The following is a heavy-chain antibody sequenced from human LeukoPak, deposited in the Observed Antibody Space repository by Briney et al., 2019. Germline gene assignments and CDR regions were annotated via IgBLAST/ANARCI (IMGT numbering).Heavy chain of an antibody. D-gene: IGHD6-19*01. CDR1: GFTFSSYE. CDR2: ISSSGSAI. CDR3: ARGGSLGY. V-gene: IGHV3-48*03. Sequence: GGSLSLSCAASGFTFSSYEVNWVRQAPGKGLEWVSKISSSGSAIYYADSVKGRFTISRDNAKSTLYLQMNSLRVEDTAVYYCARGGSLGYWGQGTLVTVSS. J-gene: IGHJ4*02.